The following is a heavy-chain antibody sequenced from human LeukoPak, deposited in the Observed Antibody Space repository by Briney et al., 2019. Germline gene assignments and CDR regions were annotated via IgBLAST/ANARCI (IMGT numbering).Heavy chain of an antibody. CDR3: AREGFYGSGSSPTFYFDY. V-gene: IGHV3-30*04. Sequence: PGGSLRLSCAASGFTFSTHVIHWVRQAPGKGLDWVAVMSFDGKNTYYADSVKGRFTVSRDNSKNTLYLQMNSLRPEDTAVYYCAREGFYGSGSSPTFYFDYWGQGTLVTVSS. CDR1: GFTFSTHV. D-gene: IGHD3-10*01. CDR2: MSFDGKNT. J-gene: IGHJ4*02.